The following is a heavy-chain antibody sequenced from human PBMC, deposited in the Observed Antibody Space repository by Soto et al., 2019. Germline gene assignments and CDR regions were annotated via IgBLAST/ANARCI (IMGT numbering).Heavy chain of an antibody. V-gene: IGHV4-34*01. J-gene: IGHJ4*02. D-gene: IGHD3-22*01. CDR2: INHSGST. CDR1: GGSFSGYY. Sequence: SETLSLTCAVYGGSFSGYYWSWIRQPPGKGLEWIGEINHSGSTNYNPSLKSRVTISVDTSKNQFSLKLSSVTAADTAVYYCASSNVDSSGYWKYYFDYWGQGALVTAPQ. CDR3: ASSNVDSSGYWKYYFDY.